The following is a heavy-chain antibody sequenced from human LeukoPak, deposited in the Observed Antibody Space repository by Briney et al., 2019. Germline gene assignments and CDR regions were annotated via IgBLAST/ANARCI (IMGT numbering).Heavy chain of an antibody. CDR2: INPNSGGT. V-gene: IGHV1-2*02. Sequence: VSVKVSCKASGYTFTGYYMHWVRQAPGQGLEWMGWINPNSGGTNYAQKFQGRVTMTRDTSISTAYMELSRLRSDDTAVYYCARGRITMVRGAIQGWFDPWGQGTLVTVSS. CDR3: ARGRITMVRGAIQGWFDP. J-gene: IGHJ5*02. CDR1: GYTFTGYY. D-gene: IGHD3-10*01.